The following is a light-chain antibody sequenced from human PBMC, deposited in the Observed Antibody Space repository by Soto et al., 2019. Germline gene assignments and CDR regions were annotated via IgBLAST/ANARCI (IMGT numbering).Light chain of an antibody. J-gene: IGKJ3*01. Sequence: EIIMTQSPATLSVSPGERATLSCRASQSVSSNLAWYRQRPGQAPRLLIYGTSTRAPGIPDRFSGSGSGTEFTLTVSSLPSEDFAVYYCQQYDSWPPLFTFGPGTKVDLK. CDR1: QSVSSN. V-gene: IGKV3-15*01. CDR2: GTS. CDR3: QQYDSWPPLFT.